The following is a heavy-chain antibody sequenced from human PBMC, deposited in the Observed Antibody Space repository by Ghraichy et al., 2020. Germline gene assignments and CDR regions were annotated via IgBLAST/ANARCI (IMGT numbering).Heavy chain of an antibody. D-gene: IGHD3-3*01. CDR1: GGSISSSSYY. CDR3: ARQRISSGYYPYYFDY. J-gene: IGHJ4*02. CDR2: IYYSGST. V-gene: IGHV4-39*01. Sequence: SKTLSLTCTVSGGSISSSSYYWGWIRQPPGKGLEWIGSIYYSGSTYYNPSLKSRVTISVDTSKNQFSLKLSSVTAADTAVYYCARQRISSGYYPYYFDYWGQGTLVTVSS.